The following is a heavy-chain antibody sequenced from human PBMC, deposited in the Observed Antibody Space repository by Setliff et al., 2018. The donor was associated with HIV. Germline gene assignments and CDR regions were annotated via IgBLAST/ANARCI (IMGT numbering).Heavy chain of an antibody. Sequence: ETLSLTCTVSGGSVSSTTYFWGWIRQAPGKGLQWIGYIYYNGSTNYNPSLKSRVTTSVDTSKNQFSLKLSSVTAADTAVYYCARSKTFYDFWGGYYTHGAFKIWGLGTMVTVSS. V-gene: IGHV4-39*07. CDR3: ARSKTFYDFWGGYYTHGAFKI. J-gene: IGHJ3*02. CDR2: IYYNGST. D-gene: IGHD3-3*01. CDR1: GGSVSSTTYF.